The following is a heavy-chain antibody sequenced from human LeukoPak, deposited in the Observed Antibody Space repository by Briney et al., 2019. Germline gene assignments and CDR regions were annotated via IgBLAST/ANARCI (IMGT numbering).Heavy chain of an antibody. J-gene: IGHJ4*02. V-gene: IGHV1-18*01. CDR2: ISAYNGNT. Sequence: ASVTVSCTASGYTFTSYGISWVRQAPGQGLEWMGWISAYNGNTNYAQKLQGRVTMTTDTSTSTACMELRSLRSDDTAVYYCARDPKYKSSSWYDGGVDYWGQGTLVTVSS. D-gene: IGHD6-13*01. CDR3: ARDPKYKSSSWYDGGVDY. CDR1: GYTFTSYG.